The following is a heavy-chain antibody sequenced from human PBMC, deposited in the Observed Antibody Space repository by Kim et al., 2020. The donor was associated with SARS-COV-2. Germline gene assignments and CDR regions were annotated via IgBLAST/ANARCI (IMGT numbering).Heavy chain of an antibody. D-gene: IGHD5-18*01. V-gene: IGHV3-30*04. Sequence: GGSLRLSCAASGFTFSSYAMHWVRQAPGKGLEWVAVISYDGSNKYYADSVKGRFTISRDNSKNTLYLQMNSLRAEDTAVYYCARGQSGYSYGYNYWGQGTLVTVSS. CDR3: ARGQSGYSYGYNY. CDR1: GFTFSSYA. J-gene: IGHJ4*02. CDR2: ISYDGSNK.